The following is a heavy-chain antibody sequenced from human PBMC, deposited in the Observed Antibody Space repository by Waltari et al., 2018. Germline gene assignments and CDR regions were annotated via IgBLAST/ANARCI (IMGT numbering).Heavy chain of an antibody. CDR1: GYRFTDYY. V-gene: IGHV1-69-2*01. Sequence: EVQLLQSGTELKKPGSTVKISCQVSGYRFTDYYIHWVQQAPGKGPQWMGLVMPEDWETIYAERFQGRVTITADTSTETAFMELSSLTSDDTAVYYCVTALGDRSSASRPFDVWGLGTLITVSS. CDR2: VMPEDWET. D-gene: IGHD3-10*01. J-gene: IGHJ3*01. CDR3: VTALGDRSSASRPFDV.